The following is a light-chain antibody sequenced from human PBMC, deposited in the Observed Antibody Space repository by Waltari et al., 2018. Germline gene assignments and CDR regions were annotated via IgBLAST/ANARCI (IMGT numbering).Light chain of an antibody. V-gene: IGKV4-1*01. CDR3: QQYYSTPPA. J-gene: IGKJ4*01. Sequence: DIVMTQSPDSLAVSLGERATINCKSSQSVLYSTNNKNYLAWYQKKPGQPPKLLIYWASTRESGVPDRFSGRGSGTDFTLTISSLQAEDVAVYYCQQYYSTPPAFGGGTKVGIK. CDR1: QSVLYSTNNKNY. CDR2: WAS.